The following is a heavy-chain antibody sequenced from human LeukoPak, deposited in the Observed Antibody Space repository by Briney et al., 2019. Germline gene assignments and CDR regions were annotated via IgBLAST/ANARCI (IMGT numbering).Heavy chain of an antibody. Sequence: GGSLRLSCAASGFTFSSYAMHWVRQAPGRGLEWVAVISYDGSNKYYADSVKGRLTISRDNSKNTLYLQMNSLRAEDTAVYYCANLLMTTVTTDAFDIWGQGTMVTVSP. CDR3: ANLLMTTVTTDAFDI. CDR1: GFTFSSYA. J-gene: IGHJ3*02. CDR2: ISYDGSNK. V-gene: IGHV3-30-3*01. D-gene: IGHD4-17*01.